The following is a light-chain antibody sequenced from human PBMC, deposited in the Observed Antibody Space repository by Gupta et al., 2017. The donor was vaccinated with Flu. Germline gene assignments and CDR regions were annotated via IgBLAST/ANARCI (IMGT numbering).Light chain of an antibody. CDR3: GAWDSSRRAVL. CDR1: SSNIGNNY. Sequence: QSVLTQPPSVSAAPGQKVTISCSGSSSNIGNNYVFWYQQLPGTAPKLLIHENNRRPSGISDRFSGSKSGTSATLGITGLQTGDEADFYCGAWDSSRRAVLFGGGTKLTVL. CDR2: ENN. J-gene: IGLJ2*01. V-gene: IGLV1-51*02.